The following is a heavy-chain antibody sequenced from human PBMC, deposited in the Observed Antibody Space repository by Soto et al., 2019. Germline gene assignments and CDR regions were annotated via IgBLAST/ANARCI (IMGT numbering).Heavy chain of an antibody. CDR2: ISAYNGNT. D-gene: IGHD3-22*01. CDR3: ARAEDYYDSSGYYYLASSYYFDY. Sequence: QVQLVQSGAEVKKPGASVKISCKASGYTFTSYGISWVRQAPGQGLEWMGWISAYNGNTNYAQKLQGRVTMTTDTSTSTAYMELRSLRSDDTAVYYCARAEDYYDSSGYYYLASSYYFDYWGQGTLVTVSS. J-gene: IGHJ4*02. CDR1: GYTFTSYG. V-gene: IGHV1-18*04.